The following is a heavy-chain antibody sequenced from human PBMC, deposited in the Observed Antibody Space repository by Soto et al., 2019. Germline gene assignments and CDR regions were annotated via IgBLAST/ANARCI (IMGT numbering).Heavy chain of an antibody. J-gene: IGHJ5*02. CDR3: ARDARSSGWFGWFDP. CDR2: MYSGGST. D-gene: IGHD6-19*01. Sequence: EVQLVESGGGLIQPGGSLRLSCAASGFTVSNTYVSWVRQAPGKGLEWLSLMYSGGSTYYANSVKGRFTISRDNSKNTLYLQMNSLRVEDTAVYYCARDARSSGWFGWFDPWGQGTLFTVSS. CDR1: GFTVSNTY. V-gene: IGHV3-53*01.